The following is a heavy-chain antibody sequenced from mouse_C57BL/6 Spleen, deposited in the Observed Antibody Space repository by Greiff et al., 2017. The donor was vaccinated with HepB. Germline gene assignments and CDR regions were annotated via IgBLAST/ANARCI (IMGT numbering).Heavy chain of an antibody. J-gene: IGHJ4*01. CDR3: ATYGNYEGLYYAMDY. CDR2: INPNNGGT. V-gene: IGHV1-22*01. Sequence: VQLQQSGPELVKPGASVKMSCKASGYTFTDYNMHWVKQSHGKSLEWIGYINPNNGGTSYNQKFKGKATLTVNKSSSTAYMELRSLTSEDSAVYYCATYGNYEGLYYAMDYWGQGTSVTVSS. CDR1: GYTFTDYN. D-gene: IGHD2-1*01.